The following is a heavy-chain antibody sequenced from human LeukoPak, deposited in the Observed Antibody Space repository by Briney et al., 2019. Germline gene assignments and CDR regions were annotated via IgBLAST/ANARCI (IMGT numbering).Heavy chain of an antibody. V-gene: IGHV3-64*01. J-gene: IGHJ5*02. CDR1: GFTFSGCV. D-gene: IGHD3/OR15-3a*01. CDR3: AAQGGRTGAYDP. CDR2: IDPNGEAS. Sequence: GGYLRLSCAASGFTFSGCVMLWVRQAPGMGLEYVSSIDPNGEASYYANSVKGRFSISRDNSNNMLYLQMGSLTSADMGVYYCAAQGGRTGAYDPWGQGTLVTVAS.